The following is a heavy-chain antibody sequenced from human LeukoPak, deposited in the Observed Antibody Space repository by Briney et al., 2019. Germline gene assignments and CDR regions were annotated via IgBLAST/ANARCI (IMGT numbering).Heavy chain of an antibody. Sequence: SCKASGYTFTGYYMHWVRQAPGKGLEWVAVIWYDGSNKYYADSVKGRFTISRDNSKNTLYLQMNSLRAEDTAVYYCARDPMDYARSGHLDYWGQGTLVTVSS. CDR3: ARDPMDYARSGHLDY. CDR1: GYTFTGYY. D-gene: IGHD4-17*01. V-gene: IGHV3-33*01. CDR2: IWYDGSNK. J-gene: IGHJ4*02.